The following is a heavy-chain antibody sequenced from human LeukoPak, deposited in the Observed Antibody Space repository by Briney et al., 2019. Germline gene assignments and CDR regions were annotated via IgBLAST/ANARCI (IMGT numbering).Heavy chain of an antibody. D-gene: IGHD2-21*01. CDR2: ITGNGVNT. V-gene: IGHV3-23*01. Sequence: GGSLRLSYAASGFTFSTYAMSWVRQAPGKRLEWISAITGNGVNTYHADSVKGRFAISRDNSKNTLYLQMSSLRAEDTAIYYCAKSPLSTCAGVKCYPLDYWGQGSLVTVSS. J-gene: IGHJ4*02. CDR1: GFTFSTYA. CDR3: AKSPLSTCAGVKCYPLDY.